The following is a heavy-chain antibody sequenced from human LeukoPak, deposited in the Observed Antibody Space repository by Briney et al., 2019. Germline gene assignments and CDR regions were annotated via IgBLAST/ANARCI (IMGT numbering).Heavy chain of an antibody. CDR1: GFTFSSYG. CDR3: AKDWDDQYSSGFPYY. CDR2: IRYDGSNK. D-gene: IGHD6-19*01. V-gene: IGHV3-30*02. Sequence: GGSLRLSCAASGFTFSSYGMHWVRQAPGKGLEWVAFIRYDGSNKYYADSVKGRFTISRDNSKNTLYLQMNSLRAEDTAVYYCAKDWDDQYSSGFPYYWGQGTLVTVSS. J-gene: IGHJ4*02.